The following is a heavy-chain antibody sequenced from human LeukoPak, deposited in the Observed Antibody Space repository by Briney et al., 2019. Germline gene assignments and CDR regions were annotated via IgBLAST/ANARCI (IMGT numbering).Heavy chain of an antibody. V-gene: IGHV4-4*07. Sequence: SETLSLTCTVSGDSINSYYWRWIRQPAGKGLEWIGRIHTSGSTNYNPSLKSRVTISVDTSKSQFSLKLSSVTAADTAIYYCARGGYYGSGNDFRFDPWGQGTLVTVSS. CDR2: IHTSGST. CDR1: GDSINSYY. D-gene: IGHD3-10*01. CDR3: ARGGYYGSGNDFRFDP. J-gene: IGHJ5*02.